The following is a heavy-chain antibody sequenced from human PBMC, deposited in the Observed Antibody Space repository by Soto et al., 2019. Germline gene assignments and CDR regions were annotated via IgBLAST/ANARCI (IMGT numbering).Heavy chain of an antibody. D-gene: IGHD4-17*01. CDR2: IYYSGST. CDR3: ARELNYGDSNWFDP. V-gene: IGHV4-31*03. Sequence: SETLSLTCTVSGGSISSGGYYWSWIRQHPGKGLEWIGYIYYSGSTYYNPSLKSRVTISVDTSKNQFSLKLSSVTAADTAVYYCARELNYGDSNWFDPWGQGTLVTVSS. CDR1: GGSISSGGYY. J-gene: IGHJ5*02.